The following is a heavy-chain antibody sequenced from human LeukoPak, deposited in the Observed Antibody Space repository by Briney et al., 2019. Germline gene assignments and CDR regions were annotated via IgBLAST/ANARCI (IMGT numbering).Heavy chain of an antibody. J-gene: IGHJ3*02. V-gene: IGHV3-15*01. CDR1: GFTFSSYE. Sequence: GGSLRLSCAASGFTFSSYEMNWVRQAPGKGLEWVGRIKSKTDGGTTDYAAPVKGRFTISRDDSKNTLYLQMNSLKTEDTAVYYCRVYGSGSYSDAFDIWGQGTMVTVSS. CDR3: RVYGSGSYSDAFDI. D-gene: IGHD3-10*01. CDR2: IKSKTDGGTT.